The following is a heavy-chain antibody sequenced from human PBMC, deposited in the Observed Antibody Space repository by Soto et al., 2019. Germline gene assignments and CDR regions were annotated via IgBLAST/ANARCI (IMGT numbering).Heavy chain of an antibody. J-gene: IGHJ4*02. CDR3: ASARWDD. Sequence: QVQLQESGTGLVEPSGTLSLTCTVSGGSIISTNWWNWVRQPPGKGLVWIGEIYHSGSTNYNPSLKSRVTMSGDKPKNQFSLKLRSVTAADTAIYYCASARWDDWGQGTLVTVSS. D-gene: IGHD1-26*01. V-gene: IGHV4-4*02. CDR2: IYHSGST. CDR1: GGSIISTNW.